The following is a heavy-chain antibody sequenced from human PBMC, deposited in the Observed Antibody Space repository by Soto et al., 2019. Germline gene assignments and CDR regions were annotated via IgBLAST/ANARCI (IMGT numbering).Heavy chain of an antibody. CDR3: ARDQGGEMATIEGPADY. J-gene: IGHJ4*02. V-gene: IGHV3-33*01. CDR2: IWYDGSNK. CDR1: GFTFSSYG. D-gene: IGHD5-12*01. Sequence: GGSLRLSCAASGFTFSSYGMHWVRQAPGKGLEWVAVIWYDGSNKYYADSVKGRFTISRDNSKNTLYLQMNSLRAEDTAVYYCARDQGGEMATIEGPADYWGQGTLVTVSS.